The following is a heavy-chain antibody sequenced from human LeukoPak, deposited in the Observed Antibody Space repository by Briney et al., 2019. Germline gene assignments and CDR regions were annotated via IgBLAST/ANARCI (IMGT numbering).Heavy chain of an antibody. CDR1: GSIFTTYA. J-gene: IGHJ4*02. CDR2: VSSSGSDT. CDR3: ARRVLGAVGYFDY. D-gene: IGHD4-23*01. V-gene: IGHV3-23*05. Sequence: GGSLRLSCAASGSIFTTYAMGWVRQLPGKGLEWVSSVSSSGSDTYYTSSVKGRFTISRDNSKNTLYLQVNSLRVEDTAVYYCARRVLGAVGYFDYWGQGALVTVSS.